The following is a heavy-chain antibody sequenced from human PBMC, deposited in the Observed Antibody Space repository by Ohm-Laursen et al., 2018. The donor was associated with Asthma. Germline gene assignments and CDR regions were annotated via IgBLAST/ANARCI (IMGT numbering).Heavy chain of an antibody. J-gene: IGHJ3*02. Sequence: SLRLSCAASGFTFSSYAMSWVRQAPGKGLEWVSAISGSGGSTFYADSVKGRFTISRDNSKNTLYLQMNSLRAEDTAVYYCAKLSYYYDSRRSDAFDIWGQGTMVTVSS. D-gene: IGHD3-22*01. CDR1: GFTFSSYA. CDR2: ISGSGGST. V-gene: IGHV3-23*01. CDR3: AKLSYYYDSRRSDAFDI.